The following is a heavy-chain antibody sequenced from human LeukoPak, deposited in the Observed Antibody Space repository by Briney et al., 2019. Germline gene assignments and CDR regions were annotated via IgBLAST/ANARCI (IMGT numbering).Heavy chain of an antibody. J-gene: IGHJ4*02. Sequence: PSETLSLTCTVSGASISSDNYYWSWIRQPPGKGLEWIGYIYYSGSTYYNPSLKSRLTISVDTSKNQFSLKLNPVTAADTAVYYCARSVLRFLEWSAYYFDYWGQGTLVTVSS. V-gene: IGHV4-30-4*01. CDR1: GASISSDNYY. D-gene: IGHD3-3*01. CDR2: IYYSGST. CDR3: ARSVLRFLEWSAYYFDY.